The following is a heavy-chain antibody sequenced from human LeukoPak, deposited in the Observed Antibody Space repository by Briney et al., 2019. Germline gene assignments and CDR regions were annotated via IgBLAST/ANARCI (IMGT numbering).Heavy chain of an antibody. CDR3: TRPKFHGYSGYDWGENWFDP. J-gene: IGHJ5*02. CDR1: GFTFSGSA. Sequence: GGSLRLSCAASGFTFSGSAMHWVRQASGKGLEWVGRIRSKANSYATAYAASVKGRFTISRDDSKNTAYLQMNSLKTEDTAVYYCTRPKFHGYSGYDWGENWFDPWGQGTLVTVSS. D-gene: IGHD5-12*01. V-gene: IGHV3-73*01. CDR2: IRSKANSYAT.